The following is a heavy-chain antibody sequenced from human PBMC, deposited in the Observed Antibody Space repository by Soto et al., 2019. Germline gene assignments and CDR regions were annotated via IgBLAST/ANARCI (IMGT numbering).Heavy chain of an antibody. CDR3: TRAQELPQKY. CDR2: MNPDTGGT. Sequence: QVPLVQSGAEVKKPGASVKVSCKASGYTFITYDINWVRQAPGQGLEWMGWMNPDTGGTGYAQRFQGGIIMTRKTSIRTAYLEFSSLMSEDTVVSFCTRAQELPQKYWGQGNQVTVSS. CDR1: GYTFITYD. D-gene: IGHD2-21*01. J-gene: IGHJ1*01. V-gene: IGHV1-8*01.